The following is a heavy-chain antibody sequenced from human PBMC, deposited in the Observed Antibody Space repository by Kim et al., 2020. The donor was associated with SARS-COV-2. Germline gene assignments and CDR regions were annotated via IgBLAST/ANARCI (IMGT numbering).Heavy chain of an antibody. CDR3: ARDRSSGWAFDY. J-gene: IGHJ4*02. Sequence: YYADSVKSRFTISRDNAKNSLYLQMNSLRAEDTAVYYCARDRSSGWAFDYWGQGTLVTVSS. D-gene: IGHD6-19*01. V-gene: IGHV3-21*01.